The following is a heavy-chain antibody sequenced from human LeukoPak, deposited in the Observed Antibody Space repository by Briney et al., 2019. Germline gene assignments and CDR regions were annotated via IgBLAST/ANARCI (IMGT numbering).Heavy chain of an antibody. CDR2: IKQDGSEK. CDR1: GFIFNNYW. D-gene: IGHD3-10*01. Sequence: GGSLRLSCAASGFIFNNYWMTWARQAPGKGLEWVAHIKQDGSEKNYVDSVKGRFTISRDNAKNSLYLQMNSLGAEDSAVYYCARAGRWDTSIDYWGQGTLVTVSS. CDR3: ARAGRWDTSIDY. J-gene: IGHJ4*02. V-gene: IGHV3-7*04.